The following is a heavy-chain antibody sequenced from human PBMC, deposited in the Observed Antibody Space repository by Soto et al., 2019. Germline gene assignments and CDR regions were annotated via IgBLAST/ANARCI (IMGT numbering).Heavy chain of an antibody. V-gene: IGHV4-39*01. D-gene: IGHD5-12*01. J-gene: IGHJ4*02. CDR3: AAYSGHFDY. CDR1: GASIDTITYY. Sequence: LLKESGPGLVRPTETLSLTCTVSGASIDTITYYWGWIRQPPGKGLEGIGSVYYGGNAYYSPSLRRRITLSADTSNTQLFLPLHSVTAADTAVYSCAAYSGHFDYCGPGTLVAVS. CDR2: VYYGGNA.